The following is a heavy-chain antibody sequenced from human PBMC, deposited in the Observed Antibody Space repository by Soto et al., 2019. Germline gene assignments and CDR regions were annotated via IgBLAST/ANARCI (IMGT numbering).Heavy chain of an antibody. D-gene: IGHD4-17*01. CDR2: ISAYNGNT. J-gene: IGHJ6*02. CDR3: ASTTVTNYYYYGMDV. V-gene: IGHV1-18*01. CDR1: GYTFTSYG. Sequence: QVQLVQSGAEVKKPGASVKVSCKASGYTFTSYGISWARQAPGQGLERMGWISAYNGNTNYAQMLQGRVTMPTDTSTSTAYMELRSLRSDDTAVYYCASTTVTNYYYYGMDVWGQWTTVTVSS.